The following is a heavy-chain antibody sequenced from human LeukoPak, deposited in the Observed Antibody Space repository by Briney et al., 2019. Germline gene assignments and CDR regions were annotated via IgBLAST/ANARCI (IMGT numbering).Heavy chain of an antibody. D-gene: IGHD3-10*01. CDR3: ARGGRGFGELSFDY. Sequence: SETLSLTCTVSGGSISSYYWSWIRQPPGKGLEWIGYTYYSGSTNYNPSLKSRVTISVDTSKNQFSLKLSSVTAADTAVYYCARGGRGFGELSFDYWGQGTLVTVSS. V-gene: IGHV4-59*01. CDR2: TYYSGST. CDR1: GGSISSYY. J-gene: IGHJ4*02.